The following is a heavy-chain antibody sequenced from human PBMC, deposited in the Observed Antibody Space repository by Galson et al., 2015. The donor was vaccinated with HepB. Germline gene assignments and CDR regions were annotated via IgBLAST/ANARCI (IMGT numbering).Heavy chain of an antibody. J-gene: IGHJ6*02. D-gene: IGHD5-18*01. CDR1: GFMLSNLG. Sequence: SLRLSCAASGFMLSNLGMHWVRQSPGKGLEWVALTWYDGNNKFYADSVKGRFTISRDNSKNTLFLQMNSLTAEDTGVYYCARDPGHSYGLYYYALDVWGQGTTVTVSS. V-gene: IGHV3-33*01. CDR2: TWYDGNNK. CDR3: ARDPGHSYGLYYYALDV.